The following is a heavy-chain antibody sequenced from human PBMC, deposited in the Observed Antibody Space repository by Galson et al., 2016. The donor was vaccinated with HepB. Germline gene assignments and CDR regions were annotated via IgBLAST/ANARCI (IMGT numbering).Heavy chain of an antibody. CDR2: IYHNGNT. D-gene: IGHD3-22*01. J-gene: IGHJ4*02. V-gene: IGHV4-31*03. CDR1: GGSIRSDDYY. CDR3: ARTGQTWLLFDN. Sequence: TLSLTCTVSGGSIRSDDYYWSWIRQHPGKGLEWIGYIYHNGNTYYNPSLKSRVTISVDTSKNQFYLKLRSVTAADTAVYYCARTGQTWLLFDNWGQGTLVTVSS.